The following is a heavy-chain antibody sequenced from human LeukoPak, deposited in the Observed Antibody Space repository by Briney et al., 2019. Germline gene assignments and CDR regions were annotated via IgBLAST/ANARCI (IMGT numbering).Heavy chain of an antibody. Sequence: GASVKVSCKASGYTFTSYDINWVRQATGQGLEWMGWMNPNSGNTGYAQKFQGRVTMTRNTSISTAYMELSSLRSEDTAVYYCARALRSPNGDPATFYYYYYYGMDVWGQGTTVTVSS. CDR3: ARALRSPNGDPATFYYYYYYGMDV. D-gene: IGHD4-17*01. V-gene: IGHV1-8*01. CDR2: MNPNSGNT. CDR1: GYTFTSYD. J-gene: IGHJ6*02.